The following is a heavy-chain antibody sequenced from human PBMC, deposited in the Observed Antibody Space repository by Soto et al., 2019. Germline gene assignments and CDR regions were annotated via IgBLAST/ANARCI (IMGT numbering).Heavy chain of an antibody. CDR1: GGSISSYY. CDR2: IYYSGST. J-gene: IGHJ5*02. CDR3: ARLKHVTTIFGVVIESNWFDP. Sequence: SETLSLTCTVSGGSISSYYWSWIRQPPGKGLEWIGYIYYSGSTNYNPSLKSRVTISVDTSKNQFSLKLSSVTAADTAVYYCARLKHVTTIFGVVIESNWFDPWGQGTLVTVSS. V-gene: IGHV4-59*08. D-gene: IGHD3-3*01.